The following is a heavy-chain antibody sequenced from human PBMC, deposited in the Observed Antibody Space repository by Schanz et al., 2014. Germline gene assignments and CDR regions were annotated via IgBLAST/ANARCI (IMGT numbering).Heavy chain of an antibody. CDR1: GGSISSHY. CDR3: ARDVGHYGMDV. V-gene: IGHV4-59*11. CDR2: IYYSGST. Sequence: QVQLQESGPGLVKPSETLSLTCTVSGGSISSHYWSWVRQAPGEGLEWIGYIYYSGSTKYNPSLKSRVTISVDTSKNQFSLKLSSVTAADTAVYYCARDVGHYGMDVWGQGTTVTVSS. J-gene: IGHJ6*02.